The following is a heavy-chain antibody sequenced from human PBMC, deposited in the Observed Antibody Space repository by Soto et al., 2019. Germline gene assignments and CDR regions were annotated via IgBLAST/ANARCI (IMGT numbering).Heavy chain of an antibody. J-gene: IGHJ4*02. CDR1: GGSFSGYY. D-gene: IGHD2-8*02. Sequence: SETLSLTCAVYGGSFSGYYWTWIRQPPGTGLEWIGEINHSGSTNYNPSLKSRVTISVDTSKNQFSLELTSVTAADTAVYYCAREKITGLFDYWGQGTLVTVSS. CDR3: AREKITGLFDY. CDR2: INHSGST. V-gene: IGHV4-34*01.